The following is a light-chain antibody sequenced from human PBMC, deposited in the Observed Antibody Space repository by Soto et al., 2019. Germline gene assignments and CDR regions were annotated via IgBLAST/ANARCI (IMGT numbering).Light chain of an antibody. J-gene: IGKJ3*01. CDR1: QSLSDRS. Sequence: EVVLTQSPATLSLSPGERATLSCRASQSLSDRSLAWYKQHAGQAPTLVIYDAFRRATGVPERFSGSGSGADFILTISSLEPEDFAVYYCQQYGSSPTTFGPGTTVDVK. V-gene: IGKV3-20*01. CDR3: QQYGSSPTT. CDR2: DAF.